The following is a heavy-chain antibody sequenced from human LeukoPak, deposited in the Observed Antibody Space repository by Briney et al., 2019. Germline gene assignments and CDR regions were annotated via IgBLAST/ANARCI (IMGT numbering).Heavy chain of an antibody. CDR1: GYSISSGYY. CDR2: IYHSGST. V-gene: IGHV4-38-2*02. Sequence: SETLSLTCTVSGYSISSGYYWGWIRQPPGKGLEWIGSIYHSGSTYYNPSLKSRVTISVDTSKNQFSLKLSSVTAADTAVYYCARPVFVAADYYDSSGYYLGYFDYWGQGTLVTVSS. CDR3: ARPVFVAADYYDSSGYYLGYFDY. J-gene: IGHJ4*02. D-gene: IGHD3-22*01.